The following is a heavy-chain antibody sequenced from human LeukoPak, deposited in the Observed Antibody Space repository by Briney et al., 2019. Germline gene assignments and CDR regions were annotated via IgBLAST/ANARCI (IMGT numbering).Heavy chain of an antibody. CDR2: IYPGDSDT. CDR3: ARGSSGYYRDEYYFDH. CDR1: GYSFTSYW. Sequence: GESLKISCKGSGYSFTSYWIGWVRRMPGKGLEWMGIIYPGDSDTRYSPSFQGQVTISADKSISTAYLQWSSLKASDTAMYYCARGSSGYYRDEYYFDHWGQGTLVTVSS. D-gene: IGHD3-22*01. J-gene: IGHJ4*02. V-gene: IGHV5-51*01.